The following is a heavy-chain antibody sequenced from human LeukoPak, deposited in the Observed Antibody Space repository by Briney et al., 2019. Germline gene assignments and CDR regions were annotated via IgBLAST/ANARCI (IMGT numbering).Heavy chain of an antibody. Sequence: GGSLRLSCAASGFTSSSYGMSWVRQAPGKGLEWVSAISGSGGSTYYADSVKGRFTISRDNSKNTLYLQMNSLRAEDTAVYYCAKPPVLRFLEWFTYADYWGQGTLVTVSS. D-gene: IGHD3-3*01. CDR1: GFTSSSYG. V-gene: IGHV3-23*01. CDR3: AKPPVLRFLEWFTYADY. CDR2: ISGSGGST. J-gene: IGHJ4*02.